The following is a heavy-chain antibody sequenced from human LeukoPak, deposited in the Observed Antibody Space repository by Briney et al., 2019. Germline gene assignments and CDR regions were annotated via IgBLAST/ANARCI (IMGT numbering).Heavy chain of an antibody. CDR2: IYPGDRET. Sequence: GESLKISCKGSGYNFVAHWIVWLRQMPGKGLEWVGSIYPGDRETKYNSSFEGQVTISTDKSITTAYLQWSGLRASDTALYFCARRSSSCSGGTCDFYYYDSWGQGTRVTVSS. CDR3: ARRSSSCSGGTCDFYYYDS. D-gene: IGHD6-6*01. V-gene: IGHV5-51*01. J-gene: IGHJ4*02. CDR1: GYNFVAHW.